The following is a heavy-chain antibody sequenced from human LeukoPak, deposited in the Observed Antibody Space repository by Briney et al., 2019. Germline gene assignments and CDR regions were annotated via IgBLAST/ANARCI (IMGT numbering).Heavy chain of an antibody. J-gene: IGHJ3*02. CDR2: TYYSAKWYN. D-gene: IGHD2-15*01. CDR1: GDSVSSNSAT. Sequence: SQTLSLTYALSGDSVSSNSATWNWIRQSPSRALEWRGNTYYSAKWYNDYAVSVKRRVSIKPDTSKNQFSLRLSSVTPEDTAMYFCARDPPAAGQTLNAFDIWGQGTMVTVSS. CDR3: ARDPPAAGQTLNAFDI. V-gene: IGHV6-1*01.